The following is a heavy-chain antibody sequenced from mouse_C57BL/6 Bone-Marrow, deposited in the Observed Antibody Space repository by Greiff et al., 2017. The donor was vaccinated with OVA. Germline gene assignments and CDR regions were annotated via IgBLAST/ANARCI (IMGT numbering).Heavy chain of an antibody. Sequence: EVMLVESGGGLVQPKGSLKLSCAASGFTFNTYAMHWVRQAPGKGLEWVARIRSKSSNYATYYADSVKDRFTISRDDSQSMLYLQMNNLKTEDTAMYYCVFSLPYYGSSPWFAYWGQGTLVTVSA. CDR3: VFSLPYYGSSPWFAY. J-gene: IGHJ3*01. CDR1: GFTFNTYA. V-gene: IGHV10-3*01. CDR2: IRSKSSNYAT. D-gene: IGHD1-1*01.